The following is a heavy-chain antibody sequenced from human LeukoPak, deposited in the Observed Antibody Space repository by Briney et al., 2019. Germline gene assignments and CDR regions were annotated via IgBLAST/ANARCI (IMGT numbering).Heavy chain of an antibody. CDR1: GFTFSFSSYA. V-gene: IGHV3-30-3*01. D-gene: IGHD1-26*01. J-gene: IGHJ3*01. CDR2: ISYDGTKK. Sequence: GGSLRLSCAPSGFTFSFSSYAMHWVRQAPGKGLEWVAIISYDGTKKNYADSVKGRFTISRDDAKNTLYLQMNILRAEDTAVYYCARGLSGHYAFDVWGRGTMVTVPS. CDR3: ARGLSGHYAFDV.